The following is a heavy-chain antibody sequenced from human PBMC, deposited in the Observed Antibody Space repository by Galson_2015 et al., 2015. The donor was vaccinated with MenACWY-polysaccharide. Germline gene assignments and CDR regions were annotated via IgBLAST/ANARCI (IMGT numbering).Heavy chain of an antibody. J-gene: IGHJ6*02. V-gene: IGHV1-18*01. D-gene: IGHD2-2*01. CDR2: ISAYNGNT. Sequence: SVKVSCKASGYTFTSYGISWVRQAPGQGLEWMGWISAYNGNTNYAQKLQGRVTMTTDTSTSTAYMELRSLRSDDTAVYYCARDPNPDIVVVPAAIRITIYRNGMDVWGQGTTVTVSS. CDR3: ARDPNPDIVVVPAAIRITIYRNGMDV. CDR1: GYTFTSYG.